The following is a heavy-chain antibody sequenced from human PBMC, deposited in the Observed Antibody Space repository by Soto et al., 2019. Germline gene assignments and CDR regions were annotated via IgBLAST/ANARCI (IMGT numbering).Heavy chain of an antibody. D-gene: IGHD2-15*01. V-gene: IGHV3-66*01. CDR2: IQSGGPT. J-gene: IGHJ6*03. CDR3: ARDVVLGEGGRCYGVPLDV. CDR1: GFTVSSKY. Sequence: PGGSLRLSCAASGFTVSSKYMSWVRQAPGKGLEWVSLIQSGGPTYYADSVKGRFTISRDTSENTVHLQMDSLRAEDTAVYYYARDVVLGEGGRCYGVPLDVWGKGTRVTVPS.